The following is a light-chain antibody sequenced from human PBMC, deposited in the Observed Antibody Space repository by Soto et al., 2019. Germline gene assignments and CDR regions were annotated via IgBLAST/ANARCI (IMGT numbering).Light chain of an antibody. CDR3: QQSYNSPLT. V-gene: IGKV3-20*01. CDR2: GAS. Sequence: EILLTQSPGTLSLSPGATATLSCRASLTVGSSYLAWYQQKPGQAPRLLIYGASNRATGIPDRFSGSGSGTDFTLIISSLQPEDFATYYCQQSYNSPLTFGRGTKVDIK. CDR1: LTVGSSY. J-gene: IGKJ4*01.